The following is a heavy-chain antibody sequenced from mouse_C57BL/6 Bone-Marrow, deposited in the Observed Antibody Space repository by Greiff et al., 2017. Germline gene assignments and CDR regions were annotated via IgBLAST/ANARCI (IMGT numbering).Heavy chain of an antibody. D-gene: IGHD3-2*02. CDR1: GYSFTGYY. J-gene: IGHJ4*01. V-gene: IGHV1-42*01. Sequence: VQLKQSGPELVKPGASVKISCKASGYSFTGYYMNWVKQSPEKSLEWIGEINPSTGGTTYNQKFKAKATLTVDKSSSTAYMQLKSLTSEDSAVYYCARERGSGNAMDYWGQGTSVTVSS. CDR2: INPSTGGT. CDR3: ARERGSGNAMDY.